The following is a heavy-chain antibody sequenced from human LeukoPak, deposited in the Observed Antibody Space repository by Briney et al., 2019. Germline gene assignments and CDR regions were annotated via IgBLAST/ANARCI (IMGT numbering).Heavy chain of an antibody. D-gene: IGHD1-26*01. V-gene: IGHV3-23*01. CDR2: LSGTGGST. J-gene: IGHJ3*02. CDR3: AKAQWEYAFDI. Sequence: AGGSLRLSCAASGFTFSNYAMSWVRQAPGKGLEWVSTLSGTGGSTYYADSVKGRFTISRDNSKNTLYLQVSSLRAEDTAVYYCAKAQWEYAFDIWGQGTMVTVSS. CDR1: GFTFSNYA.